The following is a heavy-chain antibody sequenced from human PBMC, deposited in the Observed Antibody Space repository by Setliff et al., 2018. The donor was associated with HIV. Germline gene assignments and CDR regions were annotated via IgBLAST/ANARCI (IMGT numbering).Heavy chain of an antibody. Sequence: GASVKVSCKASGGTFSSFAISWVRQAPGQGLEWMGWISAYNANTNYTQKLQDRVTLTRDTSTSTADMELRSLTSDDTAVYYCARGLARVDYLDVWGKGTTVTVSS. CDR1: GGTFSSFA. CDR2: ISAYNANT. V-gene: IGHV1-18*01. CDR3: ARGLARVDYLDV. D-gene: IGHD2-15*01. J-gene: IGHJ6*03.